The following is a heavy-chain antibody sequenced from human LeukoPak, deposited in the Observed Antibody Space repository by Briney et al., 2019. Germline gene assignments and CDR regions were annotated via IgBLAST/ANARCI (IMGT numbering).Heavy chain of an antibody. V-gene: IGHV4-59*01. J-gene: IGHJ6*02. CDR1: GGSISSYY. CDR3: AREDGYNNYYYYYGMDV. Sequence: SETLSLTCTVSGGSISSYYWSWIRQPPGKGLEWIGYIYYSGSTNYNPSLKSRVTISVDTSKNQFSLKLSSVTAADTAVYYCAREDGYNNYYYYYGMDVWGQGTTVTVSS. CDR2: IYYSGST. D-gene: IGHD5-24*01.